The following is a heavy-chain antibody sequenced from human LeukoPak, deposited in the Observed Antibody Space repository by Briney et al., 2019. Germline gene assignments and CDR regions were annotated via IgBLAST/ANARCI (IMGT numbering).Heavy chain of an antibody. V-gene: IGHV4-4*07. CDR1: GGSISSYY. J-gene: IGHJ4*02. CDR2: IYTSGSA. CDR3: ARDQALNWNYDVFDY. Sequence: SETLSLTCTVSGGSISSYYWSWIRQPAGKGLEWIGRIYTSGSANYNPSLKSRITMSVDTSKNQFSLKLSSVTAADTAVYYCARDQALNWNYDVFDYWGQGTLVTVSS. D-gene: IGHD1-7*01.